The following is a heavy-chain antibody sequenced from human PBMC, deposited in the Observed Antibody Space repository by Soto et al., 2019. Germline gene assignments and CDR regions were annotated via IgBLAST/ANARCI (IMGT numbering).Heavy chain of an antibody. V-gene: IGHV1-18*01. CDR3: ARDQGAGSSSWINYYYHGMDV. J-gene: IGHJ6*02. CDR2: ISAYNGNT. D-gene: IGHD6-13*01. CDR1: GYTFTSYG. Sequence: ASVKVSCKASGYTFTSYGISWVRQAPGQGLEWMGWISAYNGNTNYAQKLQGRVTMTTDTSTSTAYMELRSLRSDDTAVYYCARDQGAGSSSWINYYYHGMDVWGQGTTVTAS.